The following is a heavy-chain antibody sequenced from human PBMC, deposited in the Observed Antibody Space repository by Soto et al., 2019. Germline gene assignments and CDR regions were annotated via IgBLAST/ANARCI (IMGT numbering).Heavy chain of an antibody. CDR1: GGSISSGEYY. D-gene: IGHD2-21*02. CDR2: IYYSGST. J-gene: IGHJ5*02. Sequence: QVQLQESGPGRVKPSQTLSLTCTVSGGSISSGEYYWRWIRQPPGKGLEWIGYIYYSGSTYYNPSLQSRVTISVDTSKNQFSLKLSAVTAADTAVYYCARDMVVVTATNWFDPWGQGTLVTVSS. V-gene: IGHV4-30-4*01. CDR3: ARDMVVVTATNWFDP.